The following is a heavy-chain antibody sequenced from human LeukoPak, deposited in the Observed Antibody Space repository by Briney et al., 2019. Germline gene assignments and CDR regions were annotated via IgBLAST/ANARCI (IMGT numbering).Heavy chain of an antibody. D-gene: IGHD3-22*01. J-gene: IGHJ4*02. Sequence: GGSLRLSCAASGFTFSNAWMSWVRQAPGKGLEWVSTISGPGSSTYSADSVKVRFTISRDNSKNTLYLQMHSLRAEDTAIYYCAKPSRDFDSSGYSHFDYWGQGTLVTVSS. V-gene: IGHV3-23*01. CDR1: GFTFSNAW. CDR2: ISGPGSST. CDR3: AKPSRDFDSSGYSHFDY.